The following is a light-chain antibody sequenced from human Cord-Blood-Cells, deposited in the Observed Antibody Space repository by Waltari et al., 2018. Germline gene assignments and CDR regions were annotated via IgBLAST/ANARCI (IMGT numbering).Light chain of an antibody. CDR2: GKN. J-gene: IGLJ1*01. Sequence: SSELTQDPAVSVALGQTVRHTCQGDSLRSYYASWYQQKPGQAPVLVIYGKNNRPSGIPDRFSGSSSGNTASLTITGAQAEDEADYYCNSRDSSGNVFGTGTKVTVL. V-gene: IGLV3-19*01. CDR3: NSRDSSGNV. CDR1: SLRSYY.